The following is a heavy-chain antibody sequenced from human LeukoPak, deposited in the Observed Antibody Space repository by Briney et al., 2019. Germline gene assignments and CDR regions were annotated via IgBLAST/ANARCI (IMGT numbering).Heavy chain of an antibody. CDR2: IYPGDSDT. J-gene: IGHJ5*02. Sequence: GESLKTSLKGFGYSFTSYWIGLVRQMPGKGLEWVGIIYPGDSDTRYSPSFQGQVTISADKSISTAYLQVSILNAYGTAVYYFARSQEDSSGWQDNWFDLWGEGTLVTVP. CDR1: GYSFTSYW. D-gene: IGHD6-19*01. CDR3: ARSQEDSSGWQDNWFDL. V-gene: IGHV5-51*01.